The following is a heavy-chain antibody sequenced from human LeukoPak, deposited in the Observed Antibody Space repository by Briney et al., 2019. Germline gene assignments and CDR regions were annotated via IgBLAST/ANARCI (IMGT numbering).Heavy chain of an antibody. V-gene: IGHV4-59*01. CDR2: IYYSGST. D-gene: IGHD6-13*01. CDR1: GGSISSYY. CDR3: ARGLLYSSSWSPFQH. J-gene: IGHJ1*01. Sequence: SETLSLTCTVSGGSISSYYWSWIRQPPGKGLEWIGYIYYSGSTNYNPSLKSRVTISVDTSKNQFPLKLSSVTAADTAVYYCARGLLYSSSWSPFQHWGQGTLVTVSS.